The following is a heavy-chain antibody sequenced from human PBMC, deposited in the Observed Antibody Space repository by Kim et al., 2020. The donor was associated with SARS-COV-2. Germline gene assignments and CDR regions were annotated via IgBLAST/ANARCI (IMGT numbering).Heavy chain of an antibody. V-gene: IGHV3-23*01. CDR1: GFTFSSYA. D-gene: IGHD5-12*01. CDR3: AKGGTNTGYSFDF. CDR2: ISDSGGFT. J-gene: IGHJ4*02. Sequence: GGSLRLSCAASGFTFSSYAMSWVRQAPGKGLKWVSAISDSGGFTLYADSVKGRFTLSRDNSRNTLYLQMNSLRAEDTAVYYCAKGGTNTGYSFDFWGQGTLVTVSS.